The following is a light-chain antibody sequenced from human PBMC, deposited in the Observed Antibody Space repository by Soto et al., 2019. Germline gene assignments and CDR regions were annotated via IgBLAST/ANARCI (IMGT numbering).Light chain of an antibody. J-gene: IGKJ4*01. Sequence: DIQMTQSPSTLSASVGDRFTMAFRASQSISSWLAWYQQKPGKAPKLLIYKASSLQSGVPSRFSGSGSGTEFTLTISSLQPDDFATYYCQQYKSYSLTFGGGTKVDI. CDR2: KAS. CDR1: QSISSW. V-gene: IGKV1-5*03. CDR3: QQYKSYSLT.